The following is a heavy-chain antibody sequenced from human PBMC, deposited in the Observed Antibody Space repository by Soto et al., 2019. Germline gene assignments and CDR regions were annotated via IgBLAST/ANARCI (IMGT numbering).Heavy chain of an antibody. D-gene: IGHD3-3*01. CDR1: GFSFGDYW. CDR2: MKKDGSEK. J-gene: IGHJ4*02. CDR3: AKLGSGYYTGLYFDY. V-gene: IGHV3-7*03. Sequence: LRLSCAASGFSFGDYWMSWVRQAPGKGLEWVAHMKKDGSEKYYVDSVKGRFTVSRDNTKSSLYLQMSSLRAEDTAVYYCAKLGSGYYTGLYFDYWGQGTLVTVSS.